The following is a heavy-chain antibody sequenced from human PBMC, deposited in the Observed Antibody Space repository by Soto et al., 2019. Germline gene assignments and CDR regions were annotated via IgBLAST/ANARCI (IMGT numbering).Heavy chain of an antibody. CDR2: MYWDDDK. J-gene: IGHJ4*02. Sequence: QITLKESGPTVVKPTETLTLTCTFSGFSLTTSGVGVGWVRQSPRKAPEWLALMYWDDDKRYSTSLNSRLIITKDTSKNQVVLTMANVDPADTATYYCAHRVLRTVFGLVTTTAIYFDFWGPGTPVVVSS. V-gene: IGHV2-5*02. CDR1: GFSLTTSGVG. CDR3: AHRVLRTVFGLVTTTAIYFDF. D-gene: IGHD3-3*01.